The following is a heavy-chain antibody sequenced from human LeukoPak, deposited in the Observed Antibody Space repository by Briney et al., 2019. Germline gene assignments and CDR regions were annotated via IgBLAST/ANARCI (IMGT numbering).Heavy chain of an antibody. CDR2: INPNSGGT. J-gene: IGHJ6*03. V-gene: IGHV1-2*02. D-gene: IGHD5-12*01. Sequence: GSVKVSCKASGYTFTGYYMHWVRRAPGQGLEWMGWINPNSGGTNYAQKFQGRVTMTRDTSISTAYMELSRLRSDDTAVYYCARGSRSGPTYYYYYMDVWGKGTTVTVSS. CDR3: ARGSRSGPTYYYYYMDV. CDR1: GYTFTGYY.